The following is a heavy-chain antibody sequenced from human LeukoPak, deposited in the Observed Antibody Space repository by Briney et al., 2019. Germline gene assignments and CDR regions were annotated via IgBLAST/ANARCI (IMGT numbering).Heavy chain of an antibody. CDR3: TLGDYGVPWNY. D-gene: IGHD4-17*01. Sequence: ASVKVSCKASGYTFTSYGISWVRQAPGQGLEWMGWISAYNGNTNYAQKLQGRVTMITDTSTGTAYMELRSLRSDDTAVYYCTLGDYGVPWNYWGQGTLVTVSS. CDR1: GYTFTSYG. CDR2: ISAYNGNT. J-gene: IGHJ4*02. V-gene: IGHV1-18*01.